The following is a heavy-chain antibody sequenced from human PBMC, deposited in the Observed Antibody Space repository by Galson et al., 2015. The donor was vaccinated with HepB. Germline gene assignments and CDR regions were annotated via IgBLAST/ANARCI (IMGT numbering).Heavy chain of an antibody. CDR3: ARGDAFDI. J-gene: IGHJ3*02. CDR1: GDSVSSNIAA. CDR2: TYYRSRWFN. Sequence: CAISGDSVSSNIAAWNWIRQSPSRGLEWLGRTYYRSRWFNDYAVSVKSRITINPDTSKNQFSLQLNSVTPEDTAIYYCARGDAFDIWGQGTVVIVSS. V-gene: IGHV6-1*01.